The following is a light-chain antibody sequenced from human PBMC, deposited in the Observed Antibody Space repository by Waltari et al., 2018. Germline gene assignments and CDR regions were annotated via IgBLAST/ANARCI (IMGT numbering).Light chain of an antibody. CDR1: HLGSTN. V-gene: IGLV3-9*01. Sequence: SFDLTQPLSVSVALGQTASLTCGGDHLGSTNVHWYQQKPGQAPVLVIYRDNNRPSGIPERFSGSNSGNTATLSISRAQAGDEADYFCQVWDSSSNAVFGGGTKLTVL. CDR2: RDN. CDR3: QVWDSSSNAV. J-gene: IGLJ2*01.